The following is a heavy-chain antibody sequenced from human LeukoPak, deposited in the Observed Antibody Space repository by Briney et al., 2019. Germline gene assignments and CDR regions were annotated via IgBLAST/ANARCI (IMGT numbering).Heavy chain of an antibody. J-gene: IGHJ3*02. Sequence: SETLSLTCAVSDDSFSSHYWTWIRQPPGKGLEWIGYISYIGRTNYNPSLKSRVTISIDTSKNQFSLKLTAVTAADTAVYYCARDLVTVTKGFDIWGQGTMVSVSS. CDR3: ARDLVTVTKGFDI. CDR1: DDSFSSHY. CDR2: ISYIGRT. D-gene: IGHD4-17*01. V-gene: IGHV4-59*11.